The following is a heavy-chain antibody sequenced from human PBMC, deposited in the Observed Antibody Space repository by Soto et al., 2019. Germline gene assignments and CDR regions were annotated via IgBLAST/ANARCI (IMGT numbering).Heavy chain of an antibody. D-gene: IGHD3-10*01. CDR2: IYYSGST. Sequence: SETLSLTCTVSGGSISSGGYYWSWIRQHPGKGLEWIGYIYYSGSTYYNPSLKSRVTISVDTSKNQFSLKLSSVTVADTAVYYCARDRLVGYGSGSYYDAFDIWGQGTMVTVSS. J-gene: IGHJ3*02. CDR3: ARDRLVGYGSGSYYDAFDI. CDR1: GGSISSGGYY. V-gene: IGHV4-31*03.